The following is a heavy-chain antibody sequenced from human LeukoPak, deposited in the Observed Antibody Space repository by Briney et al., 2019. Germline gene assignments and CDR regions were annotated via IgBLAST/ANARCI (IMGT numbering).Heavy chain of an antibody. J-gene: IGHJ4*02. CDR2: IKQDGSEK. V-gene: IGHV3-7*01. Sequence: GGSLRLSCAVSGFSVSGYWMTWVRQAPGKGLEWVANIKQDGSEKNYVDSVKGRFTISRDNAENSLFLQTNSLRVEDTAVYYCAREWQGGIAAAGTRIEGDYWGQGTLVAVSS. CDR1: GFSVSGYW. CDR3: AREWQGGIAAAGTRIEGDY. D-gene: IGHD6-13*01.